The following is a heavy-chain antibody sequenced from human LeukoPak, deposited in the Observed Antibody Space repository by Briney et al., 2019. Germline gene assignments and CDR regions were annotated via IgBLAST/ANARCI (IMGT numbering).Heavy chain of an antibody. CDR3: ARLRDYYYNYMDV. CDR2: IYYSGST. V-gene: IGHV4-39*01. J-gene: IGHJ6*03. CDR1: GGSISSSSYY. Sequence: PSETLSLTCTVSGGSISSSSYYWGWIRQPPGKGLEWIGNIYYSGSTYYNPSLKSRVTISVDTSKIQISLKLNSVTAADTAVYYCARLRDYYYNYMDVWGKGTTVTISS.